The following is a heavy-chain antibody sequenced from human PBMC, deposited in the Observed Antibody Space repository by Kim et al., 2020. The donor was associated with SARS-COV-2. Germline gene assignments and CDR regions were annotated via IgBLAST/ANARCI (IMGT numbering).Heavy chain of an antibody. D-gene: IGHD3-9*01. CDR2: IIPIFGTA. CDR1: GGTFSSYA. V-gene: IGHV1-69*13. Sequence: SVKVSCKASGGTFSSYAISWVRQAPGQGLEWMGGIIPIFGTANYAQKFQGRVTITADESTSTAYMELSSLRSEDTAVYYCGRVGERDYDILTGYYRLDYWGQGTLVTVSS. CDR3: GRVGERDYDILTGYYRLDY. J-gene: IGHJ4*02.